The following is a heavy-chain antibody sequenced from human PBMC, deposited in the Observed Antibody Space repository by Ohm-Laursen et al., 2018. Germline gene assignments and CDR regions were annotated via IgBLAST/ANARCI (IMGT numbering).Heavy chain of an antibody. CDR2: ISGSGVST. J-gene: IGHJ5*01. D-gene: IGHD2-2*02. CDR1: GFSFSTYV. V-gene: IGHV3-23*01. CDR3: AKDRTSYTSFDS. Sequence: SLRLSCTASGFSFSTYVMSWVRQAPGKGLEWISCISGSGVSTYYIDSVKGRFTISRDNSKNTLYLQMASLRVEDTAVYYCAKDRTSYTSFDSWGQGTLVTVSA.